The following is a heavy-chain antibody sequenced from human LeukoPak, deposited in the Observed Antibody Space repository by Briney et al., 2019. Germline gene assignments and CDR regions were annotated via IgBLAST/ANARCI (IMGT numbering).Heavy chain of an antibody. CDR1: GFTFSSYD. CDR3: AKDTGYYYASGSHRRFGYMDV. V-gene: IGHV3-23*01. J-gene: IGHJ6*03. CDR2: ISGSGGST. Sequence: PGGSLRLSCAASGFTFSSYDMGWVRQAPGKGLEWVSAISGSGGSTYYADSVKGRFTISRDNSKNTLVLQMNSLRAEDTAVYYCAKDTGYYYASGSHRRFGYMDVWGKGTTATISS. D-gene: IGHD3-10*01.